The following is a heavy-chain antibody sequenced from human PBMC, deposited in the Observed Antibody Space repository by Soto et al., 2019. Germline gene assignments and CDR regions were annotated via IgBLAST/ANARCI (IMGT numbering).Heavy chain of an antibody. V-gene: IGHV1-2*04. D-gene: IGHD3-9*01. Sequence: ASVKVSCKASGYTFTGYYMHWVRQAPGQGLEWMGWINPNSGGTNYAQKFQGWVTMTRDTSISTAYMELRSLRSDDTAVYYCARGGYDILTGYFRGWFDPWGQGTLVTVSS. CDR2: INPNSGGT. J-gene: IGHJ5*02. CDR3: ARGGYDILTGYFRGWFDP. CDR1: GYTFTGYY.